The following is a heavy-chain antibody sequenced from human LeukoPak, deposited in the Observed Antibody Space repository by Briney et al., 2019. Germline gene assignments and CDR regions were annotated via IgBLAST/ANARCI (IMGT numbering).Heavy chain of an antibody. J-gene: IGHJ4*02. Sequence: SETLSLTCTVSGGSISSYYWSWIRQPPGKGLEWIGYIYTSGSTNYNPSLKSRVTISVDTSNNQFSLKLSSVTAADTAVYYCARHASPHYFDYWGQGTLVTVSS. CDR2: IYTSGST. CDR1: GGSISSYY. D-gene: IGHD3-16*01. V-gene: IGHV4-4*09. CDR3: ARHASPHYFDY.